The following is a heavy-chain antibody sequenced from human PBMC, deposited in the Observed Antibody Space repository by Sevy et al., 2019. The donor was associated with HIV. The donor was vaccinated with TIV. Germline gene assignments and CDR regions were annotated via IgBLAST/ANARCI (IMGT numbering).Heavy chain of an antibody. V-gene: IGHV1-8*01. Sequence: ASVKVSCKASGYTFTSYDINWVRQATGQGLEWMGWMNPNSGNTGYAQKFQGRVTMTRNTSISTAYMELSSLGSEDTAVYYCARGAGLLLRTSKFDYWGQGTLVTVSS. CDR3: ARGAGLLLRTSKFDY. D-gene: IGHD3-22*01. J-gene: IGHJ4*02. CDR1: GYTFTSYD. CDR2: MNPNSGNT.